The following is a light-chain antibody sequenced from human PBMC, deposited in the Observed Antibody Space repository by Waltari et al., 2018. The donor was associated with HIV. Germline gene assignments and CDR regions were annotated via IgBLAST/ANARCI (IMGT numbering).Light chain of an antibody. Sequence: QSVLTQPPSASGTPGQRVTISCSGTTTYVHWYQQLPGAAPKLLIYRNNQRPSGVPARCSGSKSGTSASLAISGLRSEDEAEYFCATWGDNLSGPVVFGGGTKLTVL. CDR1: TTY. CDR2: RNN. J-gene: IGLJ3*02. CDR3: ATWGDNLSGPVV. V-gene: IGLV1-47*01.